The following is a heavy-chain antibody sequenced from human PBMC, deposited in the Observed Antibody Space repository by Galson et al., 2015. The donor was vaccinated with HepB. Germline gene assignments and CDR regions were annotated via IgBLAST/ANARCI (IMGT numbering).Heavy chain of an antibody. CDR2: IYYSGST. Sequence: ETLSLTCTVSGGSISSSSYYWGWIRQPPGKGLEWIGSIYYSGSTYYNPSLKSRVTISVDTSKNQFSLKLSSVTAADTAVYYCARRRYGGNRKSYWYFDLWGRGTLVTVSS. CDR3: ARRRYGGNRKSYWYFDL. J-gene: IGHJ2*01. V-gene: IGHV4-39*01. D-gene: IGHD4-23*01. CDR1: GGSISSSSYY.